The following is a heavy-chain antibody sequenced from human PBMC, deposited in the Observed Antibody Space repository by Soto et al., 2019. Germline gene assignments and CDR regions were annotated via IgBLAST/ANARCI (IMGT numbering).Heavy chain of an antibody. D-gene: IGHD4-17*01. CDR1: GFTFSSYA. CDR3: AKVTGDYAAVGWFDP. CDR2: ISGSGGST. Sequence: PGGSLRLSCAASGFTFSSYAMSWVRQAPGKGLEWVSVISGSGGSTYYADSVKGRFTISRDNSKNTLYLQMNSLRAEDTAVYYCAKVTGDYAAVGWFDPWGQGTLVTVSS. J-gene: IGHJ5*02. V-gene: IGHV3-23*01.